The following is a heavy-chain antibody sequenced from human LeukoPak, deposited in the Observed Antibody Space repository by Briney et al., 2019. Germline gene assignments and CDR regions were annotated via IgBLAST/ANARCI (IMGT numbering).Heavy chain of an antibody. Sequence: GGSLRLSCAASGFTFSSYWMSWVRQAPGKGLEWVARIKQDGSEKYYVGSVKGRFTISRDNTKNSLYLQMNSLRADDTAVYYCARKLTGSFDIWGQGTMVTVSS. D-gene: IGHD7-27*01. CDR1: GFTFSSYW. V-gene: IGHV3-7*05. CDR2: IKQDGSEK. CDR3: ARKLTGSFDI. J-gene: IGHJ3*02.